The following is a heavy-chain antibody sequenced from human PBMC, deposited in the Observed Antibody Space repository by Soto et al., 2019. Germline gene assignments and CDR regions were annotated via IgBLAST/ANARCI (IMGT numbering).Heavy chain of an antibody. V-gene: IGHV1-18*01. CDR3: ARDLSTWYPDY. D-gene: IGHD6-13*01. J-gene: IGHJ4*02. CDR1: GYTFTGYG. Sequence: ASVKVSCKASGYTFTGYGISWVRQAPGQGREYLGWISAYNGNTNYAQRLQGRLTMTTDTSTSTAYMELRSLRSDDTAVYFCARDLSTWYPDYWGQGTLVTVSS. CDR2: ISAYNGNT.